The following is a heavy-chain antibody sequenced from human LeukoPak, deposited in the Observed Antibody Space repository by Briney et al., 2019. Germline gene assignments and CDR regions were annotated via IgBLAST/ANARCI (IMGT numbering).Heavy chain of an antibody. D-gene: IGHD2-15*01. CDR1: GFTFISYA. CDR3: AKGGGSSCYSPSDY. Sequence: PGGSLRLSCGGSGFTFISYAMSWVRQAPGKGLEWVSAISGSGTDTFYANSVKGRFTISRDNPKNTLYLQMNSLRAEDTAVYYCAKGGGSSCYSPSDYWGQGTLVTVSS. CDR2: ISGSGTDT. J-gene: IGHJ4*02. V-gene: IGHV3-23*01.